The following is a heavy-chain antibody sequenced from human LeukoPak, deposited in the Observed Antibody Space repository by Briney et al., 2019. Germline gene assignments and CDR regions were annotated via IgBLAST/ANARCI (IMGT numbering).Heavy chain of an antibody. Sequence: PGGSLRLSCAASGLTFSSYSMNWVRQAPGKGLEWVAVISYDGSNKYYADSVKGRFTISRDNSKNTLYLQMNSLRAEDTAVYYCARAYSVYGDHEDYYGMDVWGQGTTVTVSS. CDR1: GLTFSSYS. V-gene: IGHV3-30*03. D-gene: IGHD4-17*01. CDR3: ARAYSVYGDHEDYYGMDV. CDR2: ISYDGSNK. J-gene: IGHJ6*02.